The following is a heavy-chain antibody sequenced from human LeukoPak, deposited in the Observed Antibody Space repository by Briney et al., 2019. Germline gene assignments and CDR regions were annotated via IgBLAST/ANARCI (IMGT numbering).Heavy chain of an antibody. D-gene: IGHD6-19*01. V-gene: IGHV4-61*02. Sequence: PSETLSLTCIVSGGSISRGSYYWNWIRQPAGKGLEWMGRIYNSGSTNYNPSLKSRVTISTDMSKNQLSLQLSSVTAADTAVYYCARRGDSSGWYPYYFDYWGQGTLVTVSS. CDR3: ARRGDSSGWYPYYFDY. CDR2: IYNSGST. CDR1: GGSISRGSYY. J-gene: IGHJ4*02.